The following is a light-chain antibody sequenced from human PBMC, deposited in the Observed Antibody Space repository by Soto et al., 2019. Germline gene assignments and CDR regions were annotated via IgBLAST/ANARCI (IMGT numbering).Light chain of an antibody. CDR1: QSLLHSNGYNY. J-gene: IGKJ5*01. CDR2: SGS. Sequence: DIVMTQSPLSLPVTPGEPASISCRSSQSLLHSNGYNYLDWYLQKPGQSPQLLIYSGSNRASGVPDRFSGSGSGTHFTLTISRVEAEDVGVYYCLQALQTPPSFGQGTRLEIK. V-gene: IGKV2-28*01. CDR3: LQALQTPPS.